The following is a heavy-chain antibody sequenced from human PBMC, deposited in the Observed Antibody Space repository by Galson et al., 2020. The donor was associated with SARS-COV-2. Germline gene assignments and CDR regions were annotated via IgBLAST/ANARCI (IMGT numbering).Heavy chain of an antibody. V-gene: IGHV3-23*01. CDR1: GFTFSSYA. CDR2: ISGSGGST. J-gene: IGHJ4*02. Sequence: GSLRLSCAASGFTFSSYAMSWVRQAPGKGLEWVSAISGSGGSTYYADSVKGRFTISRDNSKNTLYLQMNSLRAEDTAVYYCAKDPPPLYDILTGYYNLYYFDYWGQGTLVTVSS. D-gene: IGHD3-9*01. CDR3: AKDPPPLYDILTGYYNLYYFDY.